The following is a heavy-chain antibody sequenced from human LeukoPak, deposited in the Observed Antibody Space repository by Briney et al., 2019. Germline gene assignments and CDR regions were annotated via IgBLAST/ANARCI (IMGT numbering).Heavy chain of an antibody. V-gene: IGHV3-7*01. Sequence: GGSLRLSCAASGFTFSSYGMHWVRRAPGKGLEWVANIKQDGSEKYYVDSVKGRFTISRDNAKNSLYLQMNSLRAEDTAVYYCARELYSYGPWGQGTLVTVSS. J-gene: IGHJ5*02. CDR1: GFTFSSYG. CDR3: ARELYSYGP. CDR2: IKQDGSEK. D-gene: IGHD5-18*01.